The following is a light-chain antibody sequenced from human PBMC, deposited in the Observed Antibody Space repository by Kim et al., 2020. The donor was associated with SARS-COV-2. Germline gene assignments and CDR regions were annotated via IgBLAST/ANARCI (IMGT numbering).Light chain of an antibody. CDR1: QDISSW. CDR2: GAS. Sequence: DIQMTQSPSSVSASVGDRVTITCRVSQDISSWLAWYQQRPGGAPKVLIYGASNLQSGVPSRFSGGGSGTEFNLTISSLQPEDFATYYCQQANSFFTFGGGTKVDIK. J-gene: IGKJ4*01. CDR3: QQANSFFT. V-gene: IGKV1D-12*01.